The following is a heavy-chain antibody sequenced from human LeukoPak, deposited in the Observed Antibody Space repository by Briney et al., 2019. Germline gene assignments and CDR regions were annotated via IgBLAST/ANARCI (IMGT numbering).Heavy chain of an antibody. CDR3: AKDSGGYSYGLAFDY. D-gene: IGHD5-18*01. Sequence: GGSLRLSCAAAGFTFSSYGMHWVRQAPGKGLELEAFIRDDGSNKYYADSMKGRSTISRDNSKNTLYLQMNSLRAEDTAVYYCAKDSGGYSYGLAFDYWGQGTLVTVSS. CDR1: GFTFSSYG. V-gene: IGHV3-30*02. J-gene: IGHJ4*02. CDR2: IRDDGSNK.